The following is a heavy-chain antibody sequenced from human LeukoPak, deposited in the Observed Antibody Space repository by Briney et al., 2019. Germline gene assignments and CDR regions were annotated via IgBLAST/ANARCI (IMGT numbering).Heavy chain of an antibody. Sequence: GGSLRLSCAASGLTFSSYSMNWVRQAPGKGLEWVSSISSSSSYIYYADSVKGRFTISRDNAKNSLYLQMNSLRAEDTAVYYCARDQHDYVLPDYWGQGTLVTVSS. J-gene: IGHJ4*02. V-gene: IGHV3-21*01. CDR3: ARDQHDYVLPDY. D-gene: IGHD3-16*01. CDR2: ISSSSSYI. CDR1: GLTFSSYS.